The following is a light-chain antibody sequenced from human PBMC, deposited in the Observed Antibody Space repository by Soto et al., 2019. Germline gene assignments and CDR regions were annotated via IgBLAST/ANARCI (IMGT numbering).Light chain of an antibody. CDR1: SDSVSASHF. CDR2: NTN. Sequence: QAVVTQEPSFSVSPGGTVTLTCGLSSDSVSASHFPSWYQQTPGQAPRTLIYNTNTRSSGVPDRFSGSILGNRAALTITGAQADDESDYYCCSYGGSGIPYVFGTGTKLTVL. CDR3: CSYGGSGIPYV. V-gene: IGLV8-61*01. J-gene: IGLJ1*01.